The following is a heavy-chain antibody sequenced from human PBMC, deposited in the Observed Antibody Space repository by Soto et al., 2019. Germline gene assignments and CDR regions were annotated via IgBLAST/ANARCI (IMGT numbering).Heavy chain of an antibody. Sequence: SETLSLTCAVSDGSSSSGGYSWGWIRQPPGKGLEWIGYIYHSGSTYYNPSLKSRVTISVDRSKNQFSLKLSSVTAADTAVYYCARAPPFGYWGHGRLLTVSS. J-gene: IGHJ4*01. CDR3: ARAPPFGY. CDR2: IYHSGST. V-gene: IGHV4-30-2*01. D-gene: IGHD3-10*01. CDR1: DGSSSSGGYS.